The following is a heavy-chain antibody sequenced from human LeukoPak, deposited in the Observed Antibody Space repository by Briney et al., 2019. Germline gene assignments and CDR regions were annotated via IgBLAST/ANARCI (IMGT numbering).Heavy chain of an antibody. D-gene: IGHD6-19*01. Sequence: GGSLRLSCVASGFTFSDYYMSWIRQAPGKGLEWVSYISSSGSTIYYADAVKGRFTISRDNAKNSLYLQMNSLRAEDTAVYYCASGAVAGFFGFDYWGQGTLVTVSS. CDR2: ISSSGSTI. V-gene: IGHV3-11*01. CDR3: ASGAVAGFFGFDY. CDR1: GFTFSDYY. J-gene: IGHJ4*02.